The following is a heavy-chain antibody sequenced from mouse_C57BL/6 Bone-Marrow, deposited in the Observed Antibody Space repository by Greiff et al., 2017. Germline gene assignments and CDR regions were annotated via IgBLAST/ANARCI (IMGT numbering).Heavy chain of an antibody. Sequence: QVQLQQSGPGLVQPSQSLSITCTVSGFSLTSYGVHWVRQSPGKGLEWLGVRWSGGSTDYNAAFISRLSISKDTSKSQVFFKMNSLQADDTAIYYWASHYYGSRWFAYWGQGTLVTVSA. CDR2: RWSGGST. CDR3: ASHYYGSRWFAY. V-gene: IGHV2-2*01. J-gene: IGHJ3*01. CDR1: GFSLTSYG. D-gene: IGHD1-1*01.